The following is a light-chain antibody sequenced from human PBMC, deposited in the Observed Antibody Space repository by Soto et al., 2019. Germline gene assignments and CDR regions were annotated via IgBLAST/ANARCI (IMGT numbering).Light chain of an antibody. J-gene: IGKJ1*01. Sequence: DVHMTQSPWTPSRSLVHRLTITCRASQSINIWLAWYQQKPGRAPKLLIYMASTLESGVPSRFSGSGSGTEFTLTISSLEPDDFATYYCQQYNVYWSFGQGTKVDI. CDR2: MAS. V-gene: IGKV1-5*03. CDR3: QQYNVYWS. CDR1: QSINIW.